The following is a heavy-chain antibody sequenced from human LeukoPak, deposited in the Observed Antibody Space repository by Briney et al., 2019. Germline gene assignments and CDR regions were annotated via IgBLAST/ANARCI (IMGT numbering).Heavy chain of an antibody. D-gene: IGHD3-3*01. CDR2: IYYSGST. J-gene: IGHJ4*02. V-gene: IGHV4-59*01. CDR1: GCSISSYY. CDR3: ARVASEGVDY. Sequence: PSETLSLTCTVSGCSISSYYWSWIRQPPGKGLEWIGYIYYSGSTNYNPSLKSRVTISVDTSKNQFSLKLSSVTAADTAVYYCARVASEGVDYWGQGTLVTVSS.